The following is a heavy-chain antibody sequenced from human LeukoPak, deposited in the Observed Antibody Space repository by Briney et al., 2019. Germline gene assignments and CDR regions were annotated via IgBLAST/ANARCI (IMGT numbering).Heavy chain of an antibody. J-gene: IGHJ5*02. V-gene: IGHV4-59*08. Sequence: SETLSLTSTVSGGSISSYYWSWIRQPPGKGLEWIGYIYYSGSTNYNPSLKSRVTISVDTSKSHGSLKLSSVTAAHTAVYYCARHIKVRGWRFDLRGQGTLVTVSS. CDR3: ARHIKVRGWRFDL. D-gene: IGHD6-19*01. CDR1: GGSISSYY. CDR2: IYYSGST.